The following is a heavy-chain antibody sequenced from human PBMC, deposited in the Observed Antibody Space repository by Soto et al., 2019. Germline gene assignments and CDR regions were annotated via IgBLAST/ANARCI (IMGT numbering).Heavy chain of an antibody. Sequence: GASVKVSCKASGGTFSSYAISWVRQAPGQGLEWMGGIIPIFGTANYAQKFQGRVTITADESTSTAYMELSSLRSEDTAVYYCARANFSLGVAYYYYYGMDVWGQGTTVTVSS. CDR3: ARANFSLGVAYYYYYGMDV. J-gene: IGHJ6*02. V-gene: IGHV1-69*13. D-gene: IGHD3-16*02. CDR1: GGTFSSYA. CDR2: IIPIFGTA.